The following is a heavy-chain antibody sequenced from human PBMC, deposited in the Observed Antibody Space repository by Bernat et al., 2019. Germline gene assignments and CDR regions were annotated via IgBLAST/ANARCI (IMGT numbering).Heavy chain of an antibody. CDR1: GGTFSSYA. V-gene: IGHV1-69*01. CDR3: AREGGSGGYGGAYDLDF. Sequence: QVQLVQSGAEVKKPGSSVKVSCKASGGTFSSYAISWVRQAPGQGLEWMGGIIPIFGTANYAQKFQGRVTITADESASTAYMELRSLRSDDTAVYYCAREGGSGGYGGAYDLDFWGQGTMVTVSS. CDR2: IIPIFGTA. D-gene: IGHD6-19*01. J-gene: IGHJ3*01.